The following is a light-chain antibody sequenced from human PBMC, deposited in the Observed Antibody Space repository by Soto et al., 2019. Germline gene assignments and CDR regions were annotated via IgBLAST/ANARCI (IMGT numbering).Light chain of an antibody. V-gene: IGKV4-1*01. J-gene: IGKJ4*01. CDR1: QSVLSSSNNKNY. CDR3: QQYYSAPIT. Sequence: DIVMTQSPDSLAVSLGERATFNCKSSQSVLSSSNNKNYFAWFQHKPGQPPKQVIYWASTRESGVPDRFSGRGSGTDFTLTISSLQAEDVAVYYCQQYYSAPITFGGGTKVEIK. CDR2: WAS.